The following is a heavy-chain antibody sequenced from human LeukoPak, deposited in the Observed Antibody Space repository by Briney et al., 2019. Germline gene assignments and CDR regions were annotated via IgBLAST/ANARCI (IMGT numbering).Heavy chain of an antibody. CDR2: INHSGST. J-gene: IGHJ4*02. Sequence: PSETLSLTCAVYGGSFSGYYWSWIRQPPGKGLEWIGEINHSGSTNYNPSLKSRVTISVDTSKNQFSLKLSSVTAADTAVYYCARVYDSSGLDYWGQGTLVIVSS. V-gene: IGHV4-34*01. CDR1: GGSFSGYY. CDR3: ARVYDSSGLDY. D-gene: IGHD3-22*01.